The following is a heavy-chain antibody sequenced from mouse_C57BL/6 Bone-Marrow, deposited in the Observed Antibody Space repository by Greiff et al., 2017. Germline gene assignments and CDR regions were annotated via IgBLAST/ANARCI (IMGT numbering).Heavy chain of an antibody. V-gene: IGHV1-55*01. Sequence: VQLQQPGAELVKPGASVKMSCKASGYTFTSYWITWVKQRPGQGLEWIGDIYPGSGSTNYNEKFKSKATLTVDTSSSTAYMQLSSLTSEDSAVYYCAREGGYSNYGFAYWGQGTLVTVSA. J-gene: IGHJ3*01. D-gene: IGHD2-5*01. CDR3: AREGGYSNYGFAY. CDR2: IYPGSGST. CDR1: GYTFTSYW.